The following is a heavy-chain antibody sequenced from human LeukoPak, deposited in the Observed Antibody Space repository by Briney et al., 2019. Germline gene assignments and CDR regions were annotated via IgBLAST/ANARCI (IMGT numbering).Heavy chain of an antibody. J-gene: IGHJ5*02. V-gene: IGHV3-21*01. Sequence: GGSLRLSCAASGFTFSSYSMNWVRQAPGKGLEWVSSISSSSSYIYYADSVKGRFTISRDSAKNSLYLQMNSLRTEDTAVYYCARVTADFWSGYYNWFDPWGQGTLVTVSS. CDR3: ARVTADFWSGYYNWFDP. CDR2: ISSSSSYI. CDR1: GFTFSSYS. D-gene: IGHD3-3*01.